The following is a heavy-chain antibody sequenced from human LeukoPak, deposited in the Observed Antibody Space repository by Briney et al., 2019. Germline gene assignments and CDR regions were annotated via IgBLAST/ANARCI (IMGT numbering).Heavy chain of an antibody. V-gene: IGHV1-18*01. CDR1: GYTFTSYG. D-gene: IGHD2-15*01. J-gene: IGHJ6*02. CDR2: ISAYNGNT. CDR3: AREFDCSGGSCYYYYYGMDV. Sequence: ASVKVSCKASGYTFTSYGISWVRQAPGQGLEWMGWISAYNGNTNYAQKLQGRVTMTTDTSTSTAYMELRSLRSDDTAVCYCAREFDCSGGSCYYYYYGMDVWGQGTTVTVSS.